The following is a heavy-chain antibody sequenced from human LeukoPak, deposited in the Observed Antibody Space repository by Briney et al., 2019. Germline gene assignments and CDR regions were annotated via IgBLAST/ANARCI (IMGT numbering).Heavy chain of an antibody. CDR1: GGSISSSSYY. D-gene: IGHD5-18*01. V-gene: IGHV4-39*02. CDR2: IYYSGST. Sequence: SETLSLTCTVSGGSISSSSYYWGWIRQPPGKGLEWIGSIYYSGSTYYNPSLRSRVTISIDTSKNHFSLKVSSVTAADTAVYYCARDRGYSYGPFDYWGQGTLVTVSS. CDR3: ARDRGYSYGPFDY. J-gene: IGHJ4*02.